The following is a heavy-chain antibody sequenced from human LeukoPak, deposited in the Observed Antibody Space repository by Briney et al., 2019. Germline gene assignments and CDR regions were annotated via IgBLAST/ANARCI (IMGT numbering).Heavy chain of an antibody. Sequence: SETLSLTCTASGGSISSYYWSWIRQPPGRGLEWIGYIYYSGSSNYNPSLKSRVTISVDTSKNQFSLKLSSVTAADTAVYYCATSILADEAIFAYWGQGTLVTVSS. V-gene: IGHV4-59*01. CDR1: GGSISSYY. CDR2: IYYSGSS. CDR3: ATSILADEAIFAY. J-gene: IGHJ4*02. D-gene: IGHD2-15*01.